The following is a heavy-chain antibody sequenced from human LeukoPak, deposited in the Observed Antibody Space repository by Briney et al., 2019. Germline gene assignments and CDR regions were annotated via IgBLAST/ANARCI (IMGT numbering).Heavy chain of an antibody. CDR2: IYTSGST. V-gene: IGHV4-4*07. CDR1: GGSISSYY. D-gene: IGHD3-10*01. Sequence: SETLSLTCTVSGGSISSYYWSWIRQPAGKGLEWIGRIYTSGSTNYNPSLKSRVTMSVDTSKNQFSLKLSSVTAADTAVYYCARVTQHYYGSGNLNAFDVWGQGTMVTVSS. J-gene: IGHJ3*01. CDR3: ARVTQHYYGSGNLNAFDV.